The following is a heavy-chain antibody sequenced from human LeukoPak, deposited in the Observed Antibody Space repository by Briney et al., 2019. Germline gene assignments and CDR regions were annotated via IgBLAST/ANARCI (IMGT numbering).Heavy chain of an antibody. D-gene: IGHD1-14*01. Sequence: SEALPLTCTVAGGSISSYYWSWIRQPPGKGLEWIGYIYYSGSTNYNPSLKSRVTISVDTSKNQFSLKLSSVTAADTAVYYCARDRRNSRFDYWGQGTLVTVSS. CDR1: GGSISSYY. CDR2: IYYSGST. CDR3: ARDRRNSRFDY. V-gene: IGHV4-59*01. J-gene: IGHJ4*02.